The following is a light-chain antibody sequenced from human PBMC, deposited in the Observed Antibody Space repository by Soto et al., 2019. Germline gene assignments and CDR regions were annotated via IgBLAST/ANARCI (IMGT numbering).Light chain of an antibody. J-gene: IGKJ1*01. V-gene: IGKV1-5*03. CDR1: QTISSW. Sequence: DIQMTQSPSTLSSSIGDRVTITCRASQTISSWLAWYQQKPGKAPKRLIYEAFNLESGVPSRFSGSGSGTEFTLTIFSLQPDDFATYYCQQYHSYPWTFGQGTKVAIK. CDR2: EAF. CDR3: QQYHSYPWT.